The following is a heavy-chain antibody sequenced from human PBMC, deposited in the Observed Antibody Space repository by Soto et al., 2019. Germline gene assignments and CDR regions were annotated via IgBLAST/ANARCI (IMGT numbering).Heavy chain of an antibody. D-gene: IGHD3-22*01. V-gene: IGHV1-3*05. CDR2: INAGNGNT. Sequence: QVQLVQSGAEEKKPGASVKVSCKASGYTFTSYAMHWVRQAPGQRLEWMGWINAGNGNTKYSQKFQGRVTITRDTSASTAYMELSSLRSEDTAVYYCAREGYDISGYSGGGYWYFDLWGRGTLVTVSS. CDR3: AREGYDISGYSGGGYWYFDL. J-gene: IGHJ2*01. CDR1: GYTFTSYA.